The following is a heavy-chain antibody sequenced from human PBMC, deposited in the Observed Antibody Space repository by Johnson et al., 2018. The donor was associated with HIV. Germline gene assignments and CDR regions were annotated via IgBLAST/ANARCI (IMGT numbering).Heavy chain of an antibody. V-gene: IGHV3-23*04. CDR3: ARDRGHRQLARDAFDI. Sequence: VQLVESGGGLVQPGGSLRLSCAASGFTFSSYAMSWVRQAPGKGLEWVSAISGSGGSTYYADSVKGRFTISRDNSKNTLYLQMNSLRIEDTAVYYWARDRGHRQLARDAFDIWGQGTMVTVSS. CDR1: GFTFSSYA. J-gene: IGHJ3*02. D-gene: IGHD6-6*01. CDR2: ISGSGGST.